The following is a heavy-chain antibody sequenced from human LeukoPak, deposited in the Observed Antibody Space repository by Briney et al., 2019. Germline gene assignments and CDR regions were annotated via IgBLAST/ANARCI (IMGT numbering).Heavy chain of an antibody. CDR2: IYYSGST. V-gene: IGHV4-39*07. CDR1: GGSISSSSYY. CDR3: ASSGGSGSYYAPLSLMVDY. Sequence: SETLSLTCTVSGGSISSSSYYWGWIRQPPGKGLEWIGSIYYSGSTYYNPPLKSRVTISVDTSKNQFSLKLSSVTAADTAVYYCASSGGSGSYYAPLSLMVDYWGQGTLVTVSS. D-gene: IGHD3-10*01. J-gene: IGHJ4*02.